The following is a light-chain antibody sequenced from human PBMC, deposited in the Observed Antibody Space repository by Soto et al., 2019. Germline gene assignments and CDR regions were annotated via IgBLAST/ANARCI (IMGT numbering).Light chain of an antibody. CDR1: QNIDRY. V-gene: IGKV1-39*01. Sequence: QMTQSPFSLSASVGDRVTVTCRASQNIDRYLNWYQQKPGKAPKLLIYDASTLQSGVPLRFSAGGSGTDFTLTISSLQVEDLATYYCQQSYITPFTFGQGTRLEIK. CDR2: DAS. J-gene: IGKJ2*01. CDR3: QQSYITPFT.